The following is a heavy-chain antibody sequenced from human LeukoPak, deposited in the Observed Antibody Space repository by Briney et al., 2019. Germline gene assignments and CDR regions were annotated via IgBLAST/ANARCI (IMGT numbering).Heavy chain of an antibody. CDR2: ISWSSGSI. D-gene: IGHD3-9*01. V-gene: IGHV3-9*01. J-gene: IGHJ3*02. CDR3: AKDIIYVLRYLGDAFDI. CDR1: GFTFDDYA. Sequence: GGSLRLSCAASGFTFDDYAMHWVRQAPGKGLEWVSGISWSSGSIGYADSVKGRFTISRDNAKNSLYLQMNSLRAEDTALYYCAKDIIYVLRYLGDAFDIWGQGTMVTVSS.